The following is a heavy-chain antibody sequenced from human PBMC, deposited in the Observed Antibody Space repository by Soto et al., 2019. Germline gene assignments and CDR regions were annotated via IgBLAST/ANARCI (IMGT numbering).Heavy chain of an antibody. J-gene: IGHJ4*02. CDR3: ARVNGGANTAMVTKSGFDY. CDR2: IIPIFGTA. D-gene: IGHD5-18*01. V-gene: IGHV1-69*13. CDR1: GGTFSSYA. Sequence: ASVKVSCKASGGTFSSYAISWVRQAPGQGLEWMGGIIPIFGTANYAQKFQGRVTITADESTSTAYMELSSLRSEDTAVYYCARVNGGANTAMVTKSGFDYWGQGTLVTVSS.